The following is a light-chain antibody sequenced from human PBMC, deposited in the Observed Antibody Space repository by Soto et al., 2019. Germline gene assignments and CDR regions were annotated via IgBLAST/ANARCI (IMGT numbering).Light chain of an antibody. CDR2: ATS. Sequence: EIVLTQSPGTLSLSPGERATLSCRASQTLSDNYLAWFQQIPGQAPRLLIYATSSRATGVPDGFSGSGSGTDFTLTISRRAPEDFAVYYFQQCGSSPYTVGQGTKLEIK. CDR1: QTLSDNY. V-gene: IGKV3-20*01. CDR3: QQCGSSPYT. J-gene: IGKJ2*01.